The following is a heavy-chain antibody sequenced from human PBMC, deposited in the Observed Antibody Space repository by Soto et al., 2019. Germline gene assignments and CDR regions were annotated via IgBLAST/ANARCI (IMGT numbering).Heavy chain of an antibody. Sequence: WGSLRLSCAASGFTFSRYGMHWVRQAPGKGLEWVAVIWYDGSNKYYADSVKGRFTISRDNSKNTLYLQMNSLRAEDTAVYYCARDYSGASPVLPRPYDYRGQGTLVTVS. J-gene: IGHJ4*02. CDR1: GFTFSRYG. D-gene: IGHD6-25*01. CDR3: ARDYSGASPVLPRPYDY. V-gene: IGHV3-33*01. CDR2: IWYDGSNK.